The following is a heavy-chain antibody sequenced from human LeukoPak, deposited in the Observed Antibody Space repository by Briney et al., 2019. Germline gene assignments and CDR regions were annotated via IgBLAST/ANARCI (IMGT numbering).Heavy chain of an antibody. CDR1: GGSISSYY. D-gene: IGHD1-26*01. CDR3: ARELVGATYAFDI. V-gene: IGHV4-59*01. CDR2: IYYSGST. J-gene: IGHJ3*02. Sequence: PSETLSLTCTVSGGSISSYYWSWIRQPPGKGLEWIGYIYYSGSTNYNPSLKSRVTISVDTSKNQFSLKLSSVTAADTAVYYCARELVGATYAFDIWGQGTMVTVSS.